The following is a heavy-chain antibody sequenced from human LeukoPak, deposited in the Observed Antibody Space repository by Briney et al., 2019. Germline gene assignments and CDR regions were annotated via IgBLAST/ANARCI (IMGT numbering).Heavy chain of an antibody. Sequence: PSETLSLTCGVHAGSFSGYFWTWLRQPPGKDLEWIGEIDHSGNTNYNPSLKSRVTISLDTSKIQFSLKVIPVIAADTAVYYCARGTVVEALADYYYMDVWGQGTTVSVSS. V-gene: IGHV4-34*01. CDR1: AGSFSGYF. D-gene: IGHD3-22*01. J-gene: IGHJ6*03. CDR2: IDHSGNT. CDR3: ARGTVVEALADYYYMDV.